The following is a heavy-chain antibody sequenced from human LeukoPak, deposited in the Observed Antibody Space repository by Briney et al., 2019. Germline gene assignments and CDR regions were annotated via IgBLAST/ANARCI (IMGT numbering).Heavy chain of an antibody. CDR1: GFTFSSYS. Sequence: GGSLRLSCAASGFTFSSYSMNWVRQAPGKGLEWVSSISSSSSYIYYADSVKGRFTISRDNAKNSLYLQMNSLRAEDTAVYYCARDPDVRYFDWLSTFDYWGQGTLVTVSS. CDR3: ARDPDVRYFDWLSTFDY. J-gene: IGHJ4*02. D-gene: IGHD3-9*01. V-gene: IGHV3-21*04. CDR2: ISSSSSYI.